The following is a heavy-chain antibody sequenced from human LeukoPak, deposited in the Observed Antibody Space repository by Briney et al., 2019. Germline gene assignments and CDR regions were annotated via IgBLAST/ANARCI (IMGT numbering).Heavy chain of an antibody. J-gene: IGHJ6*02. CDR3: ARDRAATGSYGMDV. CDR2: IIPIFGTA. V-gene: IGHV1-69*05. D-gene: IGHD2-15*01. Sequence: SVKVSCKASGGTFSSYAISWVRQAPGQGLEWMGGIIPIFGTANYAQKFQGRVTITMDKSTSTAYMELSSLRSEDTAVYYCARDRAATGSYGMDVWGQGTTVTVSS. CDR1: GGTFSSYA.